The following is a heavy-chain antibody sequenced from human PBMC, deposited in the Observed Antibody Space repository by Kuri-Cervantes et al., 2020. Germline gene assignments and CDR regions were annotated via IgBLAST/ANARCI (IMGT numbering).Heavy chain of an antibody. J-gene: IGHJ4*02. CDR2: INHSGST. D-gene: IGHD6-13*01. CDR1: GGSISGYY. CDR3: ASSGQLGF. Sequence: SETLSLTCTVSGGSISGYYWSWIRQPPGKGLEWIGEINHSGSTNYNPSLKSRVTISVDTSKNQFSLKLSSMTAADTAVYYCASSGQLGFWGQGTLVTVSS. V-gene: IGHV4-34*01.